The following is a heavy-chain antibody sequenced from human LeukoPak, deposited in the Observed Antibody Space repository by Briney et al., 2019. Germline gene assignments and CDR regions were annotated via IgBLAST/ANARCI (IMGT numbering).Heavy chain of an antibody. D-gene: IGHD5-18*01. CDR3: GRDLIQLWLGGYYYYMDV. Sequence: SQTLSLTCTVSGGSISSGSYYWSWIRQPAGKGLEWIGRIYTSGSTNYNPSLKSRVTISVDTSKNQFSLKLSSVTAADTAVYYCGRDLIQLWLGGYYYYMDVWGKGTTVTVSS. CDR1: GGSISSGSYY. V-gene: IGHV4-61*02. J-gene: IGHJ6*03. CDR2: IYTSGST.